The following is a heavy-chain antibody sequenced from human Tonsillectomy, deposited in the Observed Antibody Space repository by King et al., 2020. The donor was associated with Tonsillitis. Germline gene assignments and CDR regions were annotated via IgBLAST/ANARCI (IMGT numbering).Heavy chain of an antibody. CDR2: ISYDGSDK. J-gene: IGHJ4*02. D-gene: IGHD3-22*01. V-gene: IGHV3-30*18. Sequence: VQLVESGGGVVQPGRSLRLSCAASGFTFTSYGMHWVRQAPGKGLEWVAVISYDGSDKYYADSVKGRFTISRDNSKNTLYLQMNSLRVEDTAVYYCAKGLYYYDSSGYLDYWGQGTLVTVSS. CDR1: GFTFTSYG. CDR3: AKGLYYYDSSGYLDY.